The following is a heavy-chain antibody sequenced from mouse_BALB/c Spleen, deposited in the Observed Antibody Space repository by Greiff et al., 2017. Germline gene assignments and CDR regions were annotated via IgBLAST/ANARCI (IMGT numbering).Heavy chain of an antibody. Sequence: EVQRVESGAELVKPGASVKLSCTASGFNIKDTYMHWVKQRPEQGLEWIGRIDPANGNTKYDPKFQGKATITADTSSNTAYLQLSSLTSEDTAVYYCARSRDYGYDDAMDYWGQGTSVTVSS. CDR1: GFNIKDTY. CDR3: ARSRDYGYDDAMDY. CDR2: IDPANGNT. D-gene: IGHD2-2*01. J-gene: IGHJ4*01. V-gene: IGHV14-3*02.